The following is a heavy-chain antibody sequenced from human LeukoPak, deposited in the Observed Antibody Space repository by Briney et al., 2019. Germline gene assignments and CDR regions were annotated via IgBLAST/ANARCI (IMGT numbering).Heavy chain of an antibody. CDR2: ISSSSSYI. Sequence: GGSLRLSYAASGFTFSSYSMNWVRQAPGKGLEWVSSISSSSSYIYYADSVKGRFTISRDNAKNSLYLQMNSLRAEDTAVYYCARVGRSAVVAATPASNNWFDPWGQGTLVTVSS. V-gene: IGHV3-21*01. J-gene: IGHJ5*02. CDR3: ARVGRSAVVAATPASNNWFDP. D-gene: IGHD2-15*01. CDR1: GFTFSSYS.